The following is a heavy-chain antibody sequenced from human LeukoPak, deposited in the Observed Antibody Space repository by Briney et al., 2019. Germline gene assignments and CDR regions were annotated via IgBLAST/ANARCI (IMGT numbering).Heavy chain of an antibody. CDR1: GFTFSSYA. CDR2: ISGSGGST. CDR3: ASPTAIGY. V-gene: IGHV3-23*01. J-gene: IGHJ4*02. Sequence: GGSLRLSCAASGFTFSSYAMSWVRQAPGKGLEWVLSISGSGGSTYYADSVKGRFTISRDNAKNSLYLQMNSLRTEDTAVYYCASPTAIGYWGQGTLVTVSS.